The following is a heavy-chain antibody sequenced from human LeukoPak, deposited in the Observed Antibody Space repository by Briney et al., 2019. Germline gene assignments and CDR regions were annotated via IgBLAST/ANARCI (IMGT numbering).Heavy chain of an antibody. J-gene: IGHJ6*02. CDR3: ASITGDYYYYGMDV. Sequence: SETLSLTCTVSGGSISSGGYYWSWIRQHPGKGLEWIGYIYYSGSTYYNPSLKSRVTISVDTSKNQFSLKLSSVTAADTAVYYCASITGDYYYYGMDVWGQGTTVTVSS. D-gene: IGHD1-14*01. CDR2: IYYSGST. V-gene: IGHV4-31*03. CDR1: GGSISSGGYY.